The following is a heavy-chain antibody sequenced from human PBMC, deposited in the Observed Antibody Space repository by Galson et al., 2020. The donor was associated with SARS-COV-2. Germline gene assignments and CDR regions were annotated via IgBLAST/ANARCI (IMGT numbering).Heavy chain of an antibody. Sequence: ASVKVSCKASGYTFTSYAMHWVRQAPGQRLECMGWINAGNGNTKYSQKFQGRVTITRDTSASTAYMELSSLRSEDTAVYYCARIRRGDPPYGMDVWGQGTTVTVSS. CDR2: INAGNGNT. V-gene: IGHV1-3*01. J-gene: IGHJ6*02. CDR3: ARIRRGDPPYGMDV. CDR1: GYTFTSYA. D-gene: IGHD3-16*01.